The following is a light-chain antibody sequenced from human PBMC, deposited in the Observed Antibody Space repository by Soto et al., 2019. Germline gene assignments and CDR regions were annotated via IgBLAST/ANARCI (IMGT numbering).Light chain of an antibody. CDR3: QQYNHWLMYT. J-gene: IGKJ2*01. CDR2: GAT. Sequence: EIVMTQSPATLSVSPGERATLSCRASHSVSSNLAWYQQKPGQAPRLLIYGATTRATGIPARFSGSGSGTEFTLTISSLQSEDFAVYYGQQYNHWLMYTFGQGTKLEIK. V-gene: IGKV3-15*01. CDR1: HSVSSN.